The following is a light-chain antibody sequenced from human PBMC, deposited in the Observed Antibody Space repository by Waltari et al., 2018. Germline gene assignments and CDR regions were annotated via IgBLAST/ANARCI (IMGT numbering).Light chain of an antibody. CDR1: SGSIANNY. CDR3: QSYDSTNPVV. Sequence: NFMLTQPHSVSESPGKTVTIPCTRSSGSIANNYVQWYQPRPGSSPTPVIYENNQRPSGVPVRFSGSIDSSNSASLTISGLKTEDEADYYCQSYDSTNPVVFGGGTKLTVL. V-gene: IGLV6-57*01. J-gene: IGLJ2*01. CDR2: ENN.